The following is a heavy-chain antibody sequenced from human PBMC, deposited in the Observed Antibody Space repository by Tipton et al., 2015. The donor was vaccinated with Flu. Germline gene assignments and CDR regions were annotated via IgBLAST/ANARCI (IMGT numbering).Heavy chain of an antibody. D-gene: IGHD6-13*01. V-gene: IGHV5-51*01. CDR1: GYSFTSYW. CDR2: ISPDDSDT. CDR3: ARPRLESSSWPIDY. J-gene: IGHJ4*02. Sequence: VQLVQSGAEVKKPGESLKISCKGSGYSFTSYWIGWVRQMPGKGLEWVGIISPDDSDTRYSPSFQGQVTISADKSIGTAYLQWSRLKASDTAIYYCARPRLESSSWPIDYWGRGTLVTVSS.